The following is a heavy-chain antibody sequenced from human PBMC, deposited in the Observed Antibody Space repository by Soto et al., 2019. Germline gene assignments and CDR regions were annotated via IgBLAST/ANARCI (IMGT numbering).Heavy chain of an antibody. CDR2: IYHSGST. Sequence: SDTLSLTCAVSGGSISISNWWSGVRQPPGKGLEWIGEIYHSGSTNYNPSLKSRVTISVDKSKNQFSLKLSSVTAADTAVYYCARGGNYDSLTGFPYYFDYWGQGTPVTVSS. D-gene: IGHD3-9*01. J-gene: IGHJ4*02. CDR1: GGSISISNW. CDR3: ARGGNYDSLTGFPYYFDY. V-gene: IGHV4-4*02.